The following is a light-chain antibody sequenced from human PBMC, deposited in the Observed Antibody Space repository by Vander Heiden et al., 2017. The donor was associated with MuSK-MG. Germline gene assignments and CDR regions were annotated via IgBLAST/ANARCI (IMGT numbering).Light chain of an antibody. Sequence: DIQMTQSPSTLSASVGDRVTIPCRASQSISSWLAWYQQKPGKAPKLLIYKASSLESGVPSRFSGSGSGTEFTLTISSLQPDDFATYYCQQENSYPHTFGQGTKLEIK. V-gene: IGKV1-5*03. CDR3: QQENSYPHT. CDR1: QSISSW. J-gene: IGKJ2*01. CDR2: KAS.